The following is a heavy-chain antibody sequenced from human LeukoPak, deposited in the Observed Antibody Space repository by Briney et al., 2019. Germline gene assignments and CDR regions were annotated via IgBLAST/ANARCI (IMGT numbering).Heavy chain of an antibody. CDR2: IYYSGST. D-gene: IGHD2-15*01. J-gene: IGHJ4*02. Sequence: GWIRQPXXKGLEWIGSIYYSGSTYYNPSLKSRVTISVDTSKNQFSLKLSSVTAADTAVYYCARTYCSGGSCYLGLYYFDYWGQGTLVTVSS. V-gene: IGHV4-39*01. CDR3: ARTYCSGGSCYLGLYYFDY.